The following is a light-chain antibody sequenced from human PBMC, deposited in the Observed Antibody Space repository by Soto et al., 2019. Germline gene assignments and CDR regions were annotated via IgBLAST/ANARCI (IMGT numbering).Light chain of an antibody. CDR1: QSVSSSY. J-gene: IGKJ3*01. V-gene: IGKV3-20*01. Sequence: EIVLTQSPGTLSLSPGERATLSCRASQSVSSSYLAWYQQKPGQAPRLLIYGASSRATGIPDRFSGSGSGTDFTLTISRLEPEDFAVYYCQHYTSSPPRFTFGPGTKVDIK. CDR2: GAS. CDR3: QHYTSSPPRFT.